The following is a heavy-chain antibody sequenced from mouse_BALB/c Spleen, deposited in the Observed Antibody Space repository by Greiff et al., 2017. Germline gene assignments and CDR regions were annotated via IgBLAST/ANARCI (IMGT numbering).Heavy chain of an antibody. CDR1: GYTFSSYW. V-gene: IGHV1-9*01. CDR2: ILPGSGST. Sequence: QVQLQQSGAELMKPGASVKISCKATGYTFSSYWIEWVKQRPGHGLEWIGEILPGSGSTNYNEKFKGKATFTADTSSNTAYMQLSSLTSEDSAVYCCTSSWAFYAMDYWGQGTSVTVSS. CDR3: TSSWAFYAMDY. D-gene: IGHD1-1*01. J-gene: IGHJ4*01.